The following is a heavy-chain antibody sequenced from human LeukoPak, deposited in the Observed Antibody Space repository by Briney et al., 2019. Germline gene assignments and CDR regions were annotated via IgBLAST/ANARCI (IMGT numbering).Heavy chain of an antibody. D-gene: IGHD6-13*01. Sequence: SETLSLTCTVSGGSISSSSYYWGWIRQPPGKGLEWIGSIYYSGSTYYNPSLKSRVTISVDTSKNQFSLKLSSVTAADTAVYYCAIAAAGPQNFDYWGQGTLVTVSS. CDR1: GGSISSSSYY. CDR2: IYYSGST. CDR3: AIAAAGPQNFDY. V-gene: IGHV4-39*07. J-gene: IGHJ4*02.